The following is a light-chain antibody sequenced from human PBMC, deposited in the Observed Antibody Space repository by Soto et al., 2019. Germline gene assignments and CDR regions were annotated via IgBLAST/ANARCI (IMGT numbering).Light chain of an antibody. J-gene: IGKJ4*01. Sequence: EIVLTQSPATLSLSPGERATLSCRASQSISSYLAWYQQKPGQAPRRLIYDAYKRPTGIPARFSASGYGEDFNISLSSLEPEDFAVYYCKHCDNWPQGDTFGGGTKVEIK. CDR1: QSISSY. CDR3: KHCDNWPQGDT. V-gene: IGKV3-11*01. CDR2: DAY.